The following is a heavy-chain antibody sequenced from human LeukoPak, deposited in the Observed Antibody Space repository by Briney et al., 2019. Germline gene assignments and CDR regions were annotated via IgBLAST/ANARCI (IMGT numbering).Heavy chain of an antibody. CDR1: GGSFSDFY. D-gene: IGHD4-23*01. V-gene: IGHV4-34*01. CDR3: GRNDYGANSY. J-gene: IGHJ4*02. Sequence: SETLSLTCAVTGGSFSDFYWSWIRQLPGKGLEWIGEINHFGRTNYNPSLKSRVTISLDTSKKQFSLKLNSVTAADTAVYYCGRNDYGANSYWGQGTLVSVSS. CDR2: INHFGRT.